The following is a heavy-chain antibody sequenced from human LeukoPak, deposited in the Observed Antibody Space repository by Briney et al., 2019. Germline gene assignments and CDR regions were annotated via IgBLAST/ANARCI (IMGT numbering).Heavy chain of an antibody. Sequence: GGSLRLSCAASGFIFSTYGMHWVRQAPGKGLEWVAVISSDGSNKYYADSVKGRFTISRDNSKNTLYLQMNSLRAEDTAVYYCAKGGCTSTSCYVAYWGQGTPVTVSS. J-gene: IGHJ4*02. V-gene: IGHV3-30*18. CDR1: GFIFSTYG. CDR3: AKGGCTSTSCYVAY. D-gene: IGHD2-2*01. CDR2: ISSDGSNK.